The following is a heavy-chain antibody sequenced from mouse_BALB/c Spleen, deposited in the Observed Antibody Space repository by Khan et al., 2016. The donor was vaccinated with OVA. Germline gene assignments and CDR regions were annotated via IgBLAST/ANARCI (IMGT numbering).Heavy chain of an antibody. J-gene: IGHJ3*01. V-gene: IGHV1S137*01. Sequence: VQLQESGAELVRPGVSVKISCKGSGYTFTDFVMHWVKQSHAKSLEWIGVISTYYGETTHNQKFKGKATMTVDKSSSTAFMELARLTSEDSAIDYCVRGSGESRFAYWGQGTLVTVSA. CDR2: ISTYYGET. CDR1: GYTFTDFV. D-gene: IGHD1-3*01. CDR3: VRGSGESRFAY.